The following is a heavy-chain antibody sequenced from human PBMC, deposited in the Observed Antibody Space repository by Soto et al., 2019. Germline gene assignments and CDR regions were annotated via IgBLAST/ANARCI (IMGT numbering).Heavy chain of an antibody. CDR1: GFTFGSYA. D-gene: IGHD3-3*01. Sequence: PGGSLRLSCAASGFTFGSYAMNWVRQAPGKGLEWVSTISSGGGNTFYADSVKGRFTISRDTSKNTLYLQMNSLRADDTAVYYCAKDPRYYDFWSGSPGSWFDPWGQGTLVTVFS. J-gene: IGHJ5*02. CDR2: ISSGGGNT. CDR3: AKDPRYYDFWSGSPGSWFDP. V-gene: IGHV3-23*01.